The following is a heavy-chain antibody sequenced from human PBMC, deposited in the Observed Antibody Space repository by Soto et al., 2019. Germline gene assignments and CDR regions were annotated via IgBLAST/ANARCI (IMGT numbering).Heavy chain of an antibody. J-gene: IGHJ4*02. V-gene: IGHV3-23*01. CDR1: GFIFSDYA. Sequence: EVQLLESGGGGVQPGGSLRLSCAASGFIFSDYAMTWVRQTPGKGLEWVSAITSSGISTYFADSLKGRITISRDNSKDTLSLQMDSMRVEDTAIYYCAKGVEGYVVSSFDSWGQGALVTVSS. CDR3: AKGVEGYVVSSFDS. CDR2: ITSSGIST. D-gene: IGHD5-12*01.